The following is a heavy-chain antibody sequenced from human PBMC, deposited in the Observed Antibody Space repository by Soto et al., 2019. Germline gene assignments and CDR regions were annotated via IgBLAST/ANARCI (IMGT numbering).Heavy chain of an antibody. CDR1: GFTFRNYA. D-gene: IGHD3-22*01. J-gene: IGHJ6*02. V-gene: IGHV3-48*01. CDR2: VRGSGGTI. Sequence: HPGGSLRLSCAASGFTFRNYAMSWVRQTPGKGLEWVSCVRGSGGTIFYADSAKGRFTISRDNAKNSLYLQMNSLRAEDTAVYYCAREDYYYDSSPKYGMDVWGQGTTVTVSS. CDR3: AREDYYYDSSPKYGMDV.